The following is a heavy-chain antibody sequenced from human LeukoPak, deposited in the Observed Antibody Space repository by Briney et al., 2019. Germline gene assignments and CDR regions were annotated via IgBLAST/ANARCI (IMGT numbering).Heavy chain of an antibody. CDR3: ARGSYVDTAMDDAFDI. Sequence: TLSLTCTVSGGSISSGSYYWSWIRQPAGKGLEWIGRIYTSGSTNYNPSLKSRVTISVDTSKNQFSLKLSSVTAADTAVYYCARGSYVDTAMDDAFDIWGQGTMVTVSS. D-gene: IGHD5-18*01. V-gene: IGHV4-61*02. J-gene: IGHJ3*02. CDR1: GGSISSGSYY. CDR2: IYTSGST.